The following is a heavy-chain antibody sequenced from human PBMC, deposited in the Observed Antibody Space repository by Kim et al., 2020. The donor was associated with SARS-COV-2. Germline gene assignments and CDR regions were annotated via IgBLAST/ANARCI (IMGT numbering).Heavy chain of an antibody. Sequence: GGSLRLSCAASGFTFSSYAMSWVRQAPGKGLEWVSYIGGGGARTHYASSVKGRCTVSGNNSNKTNYLLLSSLVAENTAVYYCAKCDAGRGNVAFDIWGLG. V-gene: IGHV3-23*01. CDR2: IGGGGART. D-gene: IGHD6-13*01. J-gene: IGHJ3*02. CDR3: AKCDAGRGNVAFDI. CDR1: GFTFSSYA.